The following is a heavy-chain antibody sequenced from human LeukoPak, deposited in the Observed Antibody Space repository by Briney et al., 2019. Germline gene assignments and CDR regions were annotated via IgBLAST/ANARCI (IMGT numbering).Heavy chain of an antibody. CDR1: GGTFSSYA. J-gene: IGHJ4*02. Sequence: SSVNVSCTASGGTFSSYAISLVRQAPRQGREGMGGIIPIFGTANYAQKFQGRVTITADKSTSTAYMELSSLSSEDTAVYYCARRAKLGGGSSFDYWDQGPLAPVSS. CDR2: IIPIFGTA. CDR3: ARRAKLGGGSSFDY. D-gene: IGHD2-15*01. V-gene: IGHV1-69*06.